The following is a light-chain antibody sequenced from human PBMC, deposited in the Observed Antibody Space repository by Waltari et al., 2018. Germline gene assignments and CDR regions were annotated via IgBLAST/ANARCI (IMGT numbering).Light chain of an antibody. Sequence: SYELTQPPSVSVSPGQTARITCSGDALSKKYAYWYQQKSGQVPVLVIYEDIKRPTGIPERVSGSSSGTTATLTISGAHVDDEADYYCYSTDFSGHDRVFGGGTKLTIL. CDR2: EDI. CDR1: ALSKKY. J-gene: IGLJ3*02. V-gene: IGLV3-10*01. CDR3: YSTDFSGHDRV.